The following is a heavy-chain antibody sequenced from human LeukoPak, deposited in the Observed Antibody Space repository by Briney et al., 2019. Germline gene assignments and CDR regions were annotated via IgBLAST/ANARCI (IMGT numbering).Heavy chain of an antibody. J-gene: IGHJ4*02. Sequence: SQTLSLTCTVSGDSINSGSHYWRWIRQHPGKGLEWIGYIYYSGTTYYNPSLKSRVTISVDTSKNQFSLKLSSVTAADTAEYYCARGRYFDFWGQGTLVAVSS. V-gene: IGHV4-31*03. CDR2: IYYSGTT. CDR3: ARGRYFDF. CDR1: GDSINSGSHY.